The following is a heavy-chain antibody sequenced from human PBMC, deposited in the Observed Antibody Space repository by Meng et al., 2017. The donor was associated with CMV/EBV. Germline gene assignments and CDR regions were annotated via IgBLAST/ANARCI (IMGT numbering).Heavy chain of an antibody. CDR1: GGSFSGYY. Sequence: GSLRLSCAVYGGSFSGYYWSWIRQPPGKGLEWIGEINHSGSTNYNPSLKSRVTISVDTSKNQFSLKLSSVTAADTAVYYCARERIAAAGTDAFDIWGQGTMVTVSS. CDR3: ARERIAAAGTDAFDI. CDR2: INHSGST. V-gene: IGHV4-34*01. D-gene: IGHD6-13*01. J-gene: IGHJ3*02.